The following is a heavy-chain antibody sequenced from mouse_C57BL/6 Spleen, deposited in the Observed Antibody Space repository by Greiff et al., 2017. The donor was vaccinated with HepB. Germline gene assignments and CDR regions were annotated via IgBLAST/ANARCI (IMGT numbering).Heavy chain of an antibody. CDR2: IWSGGST. V-gene: IGHV2-2*01. J-gene: IGHJ4*01. CDR3: ARNGKEDYAMDY. CDR1: GFSLTSYG. Sequence: VQRVESGPGLVQPSQSLSITCTVSGFSLTSYGVHWVRQSPGKGLEWLGVIWSGGSTDYNAAFISRLSISKDNSKSQVFLKMNSLQADDTAIYYCARNGKEDYAMDYWGQGTSVTVSS.